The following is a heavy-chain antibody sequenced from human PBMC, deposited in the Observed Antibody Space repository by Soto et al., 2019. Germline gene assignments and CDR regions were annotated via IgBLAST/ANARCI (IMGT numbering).Heavy chain of an antibody. J-gene: IGHJ6*02. CDR2: IIPIFGTA. Sequence: SVKVSCKASGGTFSSYAISWVRQAPGQGLEWMGGIIPIFGTANYAQKFQDRVTITADKSTSTAYMELSSLRSEDTAVYYCARDMSNYYGMDVWGQGTTVTVSS. CDR3: ARDMSNYYGMDV. V-gene: IGHV1-69*06. D-gene: IGHD3-16*01. CDR1: GGTFSSYA.